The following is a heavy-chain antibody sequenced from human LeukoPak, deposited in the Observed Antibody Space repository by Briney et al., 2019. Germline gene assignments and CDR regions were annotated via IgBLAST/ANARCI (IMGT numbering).Heavy chain of an antibody. CDR3: ASNYYDSSGYSKYYYYYYMDV. J-gene: IGHJ6*03. Sequence: GGSLRLSCAASGFTFSSYGMHWVRQAPGKGLEWVAFIRYDGSNKYYADSVKGRFTISRDNSKNTLYLQMNSLRAEDTAVYYCASNYYDSSGYSKYYYYYYMDVWGKGTTVTVSS. V-gene: IGHV3-30*02. CDR1: GFTFSSYG. D-gene: IGHD3-22*01. CDR2: IRYDGSNK.